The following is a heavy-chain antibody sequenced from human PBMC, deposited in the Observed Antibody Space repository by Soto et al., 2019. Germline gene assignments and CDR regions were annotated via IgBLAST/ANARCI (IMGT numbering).Heavy chain of an antibody. V-gene: IGHV1-18*01. D-gene: IGHD3-10*01. J-gene: IGHJ3*02. CDR2: INADNGNT. Sequence: ASVKVSCKASGYTFTSYGISWVRQAPGQGLEWMGWINADNGNTKYSQSFQGRVTITRDTSASTAYMELSSLRSEDTAVYYCARPRDYYGSGSYYPPAFGIWGQGTMVTVS. CDR3: ARPRDYYGSGSYYPPAFGI. CDR1: GYTFTSYG.